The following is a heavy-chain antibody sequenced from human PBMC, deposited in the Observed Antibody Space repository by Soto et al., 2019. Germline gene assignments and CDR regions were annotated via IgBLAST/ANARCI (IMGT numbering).Heavy chain of an antibody. CDR2: IYYSGST. Sequence: SETLSLTCTVSGGSISSYYWSWIRQPPGKGLEWIGYIYYSGSTNYNPSLKSRVTISVDTSKNQFSLKLSSVTAADTAVYYCARCSGGSCYSSRRGAFDIWGQGTMVTVSS. J-gene: IGHJ3*02. CDR3: ARCSGGSCYSSRRGAFDI. CDR1: GGSISSYY. D-gene: IGHD2-15*01. V-gene: IGHV4-59*01.